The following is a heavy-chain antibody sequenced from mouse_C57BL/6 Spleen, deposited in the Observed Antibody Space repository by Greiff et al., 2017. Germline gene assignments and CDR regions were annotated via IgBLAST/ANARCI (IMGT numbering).Heavy chain of an antibody. Sequence: VKLVESGPGLVAPSQSLSITCPVSGFSLTSYAISWVRQPPGKGLEWLGVIWTGGGTNNNSAIKSRLSISKENSKSHVSLKMNSLQTDDTARDYCARAYSNYNAMDYWGQGTSVTVSS. J-gene: IGHJ4*01. CDR1: GFSLTSYA. V-gene: IGHV2-9-1*01. CDR2: IWTGGGT. D-gene: IGHD2-5*01. CDR3: ARAYSNYNAMDY.